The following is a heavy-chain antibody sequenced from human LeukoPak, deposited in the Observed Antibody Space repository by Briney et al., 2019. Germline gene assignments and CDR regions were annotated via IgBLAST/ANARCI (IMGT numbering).Heavy chain of an antibody. Sequence: PSETLSLTCTVSGGSIIGYFWSWIRQPRGMGLEWIGYVYDSGSTNYGPSLKSRVTILVDTSKNQFSLKLSSVTAADTAVYYCARAQSGSFTDYGMDVWGQGTTVTVSS. J-gene: IGHJ6*02. D-gene: IGHD1-26*01. V-gene: IGHV4-59*01. CDR2: VYDSGST. CDR1: GGSIIGYF. CDR3: ARAQSGSFTDYGMDV.